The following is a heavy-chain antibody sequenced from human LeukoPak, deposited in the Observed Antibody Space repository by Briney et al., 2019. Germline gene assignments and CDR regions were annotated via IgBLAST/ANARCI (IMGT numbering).Heavy chain of an antibody. CDR1: GAYR. V-gene: IGHV1-2*02. Sequence: ASVKVSCETSGAYRIHWLRQAPGQGLEWMGWVNPDSGATDYALKFRGRVSMTGDPSISTAYMDLSNLTSDDTAMYYCARDAVIAPNLFAPWGQGTRVTVSS. CDR2: VNPDSGAT. J-gene: IGHJ5*02. CDR3: ARDAVIAPNLFAP. D-gene: IGHD2-21*01.